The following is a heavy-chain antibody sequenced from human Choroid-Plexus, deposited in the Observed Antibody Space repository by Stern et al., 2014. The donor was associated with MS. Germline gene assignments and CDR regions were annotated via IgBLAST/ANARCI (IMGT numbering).Heavy chain of an antibody. Sequence: VQLEESGGSVVQPGRPLRLSCVASGFTFGSCAMHWVRQAPGKGLERVAGVSYDGSNKYYADSVKGRFTISRDNSQNTLYMQMSSLRPEDTAVYYCAKDRQYLTYFFDHWGQGSLVTVSS. D-gene: IGHD2/OR15-2a*01. J-gene: IGHJ5*02. CDR1: GFTFGSCA. CDR2: VSYDGSNK. CDR3: AKDRQYLTYFFDH. V-gene: IGHV3-30*18.